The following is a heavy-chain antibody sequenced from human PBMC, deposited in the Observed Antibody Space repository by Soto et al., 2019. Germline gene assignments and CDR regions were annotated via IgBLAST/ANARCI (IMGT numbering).Heavy chain of an antibody. Sequence: ASVKVSCKASGYTFTGYYMHWVRQAPGQGLEWMGCINPNSGGTNYAQKFQGWVTMTRDTSISTAYMELSRLRSDDTAGYYCARRDSSGYYNFDYVGQGTLVTVSS. CDR3: ARRDSSGYYNFDY. D-gene: IGHD3-22*01. V-gene: IGHV1-2*04. CDR2: INPNSGGT. J-gene: IGHJ4*02. CDR1: GYTFTGYY.